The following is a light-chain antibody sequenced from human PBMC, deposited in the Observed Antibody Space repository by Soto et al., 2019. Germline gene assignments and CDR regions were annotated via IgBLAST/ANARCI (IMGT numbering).Light chain of an antibody. Sequence: DIQMTQSPSTLSAFVGDRVTITCRASHSISNWVAWYQQKPGKAPHLLIYEASTLLTGVPSRFSGSGSGTEFNLTISSLQPDDSATYFCPQSQAYTPLTFGGGTKVQIK. CDR3: PQSQAYTPLT. CDR1: HSISNW. CDR2: EAS. J-gene: IGKJ4*01. V-gene: IGKV1-5*03.